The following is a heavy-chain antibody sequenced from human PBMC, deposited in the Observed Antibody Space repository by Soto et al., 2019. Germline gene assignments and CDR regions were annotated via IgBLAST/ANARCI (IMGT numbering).Heavy chain of an antibody. CDR2: ISSGSSNI. CDR1: GFAFRSYN. Sequence: VQLVESGGGLDKPGGSLTLSCAASGFAFRSYNMNWVRQAPGKGLEWVASISSGSSNIYYADSVKGRFTISRDNAKNSLFLQMDSLRAEDSAVYYCASATVVAATFDFWGQGTLVTVSS. D-gene: IGHD2-15*01. CDR3: ASATVVAATFDF. V-gene: IGHV3-21*01. J-gene: IGHJ4*02.